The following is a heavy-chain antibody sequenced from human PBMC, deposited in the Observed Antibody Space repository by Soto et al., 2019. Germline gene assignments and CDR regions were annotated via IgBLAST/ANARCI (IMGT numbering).Heavy chain of an antibody. CDR1: GYTFTSYA. CDR3: ARPHFSSSYYFDY. Sequence: GASVKVSCKDSGYTFTSYAMHWVRQAPGQRLEWMGWINAGNGNTKYSQKFQGRVTITRDTSASTAYMELSSLRSEDTAVYYCARPHFSSSYYFDYWGQGTLVTVSS. J-gene: IGHJ4*02. V-gene: IGHV1-3*01. D-gene: IGHD6-13*01. CDR2: INAGNGNT.